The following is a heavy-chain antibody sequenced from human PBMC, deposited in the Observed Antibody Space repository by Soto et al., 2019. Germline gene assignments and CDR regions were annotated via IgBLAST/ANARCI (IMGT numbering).Heavy chain of an antibody. V-gene: IGHV1-2*02. CDR2: INPNSGGT. J-gene: IGHJ6*02. Sequence: QVQLVQSGAEVKKPGASVKVSCKASGYTFTGYYMHWVRQAPGQGLEWMGWINPNSGGTNYAQKFQGGVTMTRDTSISTAYMELSRLRSDDTAVYYCAREGYYYGSGGYYYYYGMDVWGQGTTVTVSS. CDR3: AREGYYYGSGGYYYYYGMDV. D-gene: IGHD3-10*01. CDR1: GYTFTGYY.